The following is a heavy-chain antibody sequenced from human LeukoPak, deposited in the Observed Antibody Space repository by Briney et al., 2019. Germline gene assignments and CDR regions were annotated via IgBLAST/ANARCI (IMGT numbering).Heavy chain of an antibody. CDR1: GFRFDDYA. J-gene: IGHJ4*02. CDR3: AKDYGSGSYYHFEY. D-gene: IGHD3-10*01. CDR2: ISWNSGTI. Sequence: GGSLRLSCAASGFRFDDYAMHWVRQVPGKGLEWVSGISWNSGTIDYADSVKGRFTISGDTAKNSLYLQMTSLRAEDTALYYCAKDYGSGSYYHFEYWGQGTLVTVSS. V-gene: IGHV3-9*01.